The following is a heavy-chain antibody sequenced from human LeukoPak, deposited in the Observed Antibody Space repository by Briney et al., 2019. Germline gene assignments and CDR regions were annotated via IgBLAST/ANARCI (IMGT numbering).Heavy chain of an antibody. Sequence: GGSLRLSCAASGFTFRSYGMHWVRQAPGKGLEWVAFIRYDGRNKYYADSVKGRFTISRDNSKNTLYLQMNSLRAEDTAVYYCAKDRDSSSWFGYYFDYWGQGTLVTVSS. J-gene: IGHJ4*02. CDR1: GFTFRSYG. CDR2: IRYDGRNK. V-gene: IGHV3-30*02. CDR3: AKDRDSSSWFGYYFDY. D-gene: IGHD6-13*01.